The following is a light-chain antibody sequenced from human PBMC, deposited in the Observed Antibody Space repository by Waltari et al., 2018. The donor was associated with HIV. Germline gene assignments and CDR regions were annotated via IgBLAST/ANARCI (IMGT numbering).Light chain of an antibody. CDR1: QAITRS. V-gene: IGKV1-13*02. J-gene: IGKJ4*01. CDR3: QQFNLYPLT. CDR2: DAS. Sequence: AIQLTQSPSSPSASVGDRVTFTCRTSQAITRSLAWYQQKPGKPPKLLIFDASTLESGVPSRFSGSGSGTDFTLTISSLQPEDFATYYCQQFNLYPLTFGGGTKVEI.